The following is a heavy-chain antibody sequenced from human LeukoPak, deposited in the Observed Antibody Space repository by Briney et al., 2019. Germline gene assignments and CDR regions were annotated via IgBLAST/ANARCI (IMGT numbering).Heavy chain of an antibody. CDR1: GYTFTGYY. Sequence: GASVKVSCKASGYTFTGYYMHWVRQAPGQGLEWMGWINPNSGATNYAQKFQGRVSMTRDTSISTAYMELSSLRSDDTAVYYCGRDHSSTSGMDVWGQGTTVTVSS. D-gene: IGHD6-13*01. J-gene: IGHJ6*02. CDR2: INPNSGAT. V-gene: IGHV1-2*02. CDR3: GRDHSSTSGMDV.